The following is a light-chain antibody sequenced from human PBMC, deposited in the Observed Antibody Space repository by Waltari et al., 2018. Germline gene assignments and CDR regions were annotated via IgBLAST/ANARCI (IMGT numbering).Light chain of an antibody. CDR3: QAWDDKIEV. CDR1: NLGDRY. CDR2: EDS. V-gene: IGLV3-1*01. Sequence: SYDLTKPPSVSVSPGQAASIPCSGDNLGDRYVCWYQQKPGQSPLLIIFEDSKRPSGISERFSASNSGNTATLTISGTQTLDEAVYFCQAWDDKIEVFGGGTRLTVL. J-gene: IGLJ2*01.